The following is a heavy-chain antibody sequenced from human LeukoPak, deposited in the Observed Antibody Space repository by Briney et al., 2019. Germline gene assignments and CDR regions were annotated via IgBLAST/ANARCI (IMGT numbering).Heavy chain of an antibody. Sequence: GGSLRLSCAASGFTFSGSAMHWVRQASGKGLEWVGRIRSKANSYATAYAASGKGRFTISRDDSKNTAYLQMNSLKTEDTAVYYCTAAAGQSYWGQGTLVTVSS. CDR3: TAAAGQSY. CDR2: IRSKANSYAT. J-gene: IGHJ4*02. D-gene: IGHD6-13*01. CDR1: GFTFSGSA. V-gene: IGHV3-73*01.